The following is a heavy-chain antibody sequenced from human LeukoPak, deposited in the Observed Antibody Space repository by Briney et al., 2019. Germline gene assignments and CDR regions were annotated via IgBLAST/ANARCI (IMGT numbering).Heavy chain of an antibody. Sequence: ASVKVSCKASGYTFTSYDINWVRQATGQGLEWMGWMNPNSGNTGYAQKFQGRVTITRNTSISTAYMELSSLRSEDTAVYYCARGYDYVWGSYGLDWFDPWGQGTLVTVSS. CDR1: GYTFTSYD. V-gene: IGHV1-8*03. J-gene: IGHJ5*02. CDR2: MNPNSGNT. CDR3: ARGYDYVWGSYGLDWFDP. D-gene: IGHD3-16*01.